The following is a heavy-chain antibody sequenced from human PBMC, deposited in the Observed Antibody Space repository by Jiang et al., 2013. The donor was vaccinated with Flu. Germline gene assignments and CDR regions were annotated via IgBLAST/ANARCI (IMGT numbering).Heavy chain of an antibody. CDR3: ARRRSGSYLDY. J-gene: IGHJ4*02. CDR1: GFSFTNNW. CDR2: MYLGDSDT. D-gene: IGHD1-26*01. Sequence: GAEVKKPGESLKISCKGSGFSFTNNWIAWVRQMPGKGLEWMGIMYLGDSDTRYSPSFQGQVTISADKSISTAYLHWSNLKASDTAIYYCARRRSGSYLDYWGQGTLVTVSS. V-gene: IGHV5-51*01.